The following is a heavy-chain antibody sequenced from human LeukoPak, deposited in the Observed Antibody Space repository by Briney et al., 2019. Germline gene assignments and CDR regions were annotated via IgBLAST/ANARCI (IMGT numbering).Heavy chain of an antibody. V-gene: IGHV3-30*03. CDR3: AIPSRVDY. D-gene: IGHD2-2*01. CDR2: ISYDGSNK. J-gene: IGHJ4*02. CDR1: GFTFSSYG. Sequence: GGSLRLSCADSGFTFSSYGMHWVRQAPGKGLEWVAVISYDGSNKYYADSVKGRFTISRDNSKNTLYLQMNSLRAEDTAVYYCAIPSRVDYWGQGTLVTVSS.